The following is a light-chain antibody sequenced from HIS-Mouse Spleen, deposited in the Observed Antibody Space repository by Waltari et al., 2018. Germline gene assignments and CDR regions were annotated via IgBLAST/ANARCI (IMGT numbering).Light chain of an antibody. V-gene: IGLV2-11*01. J-gene: IGLJ1*01. CDR1: SSDVGGYNY. CDR3: CSYAGSYTGV. Sequence: QSALTQPRSVSGSPGQSVTISCTGTSSDVGGYNYVSLYQQHPSKAPKLMIYDVSKRPSGVPDRFSGSKSGNTASLTISGLQAEDEADYYCCSYAGSYTGVFGTGTKVTVL. CDR2: DVS.